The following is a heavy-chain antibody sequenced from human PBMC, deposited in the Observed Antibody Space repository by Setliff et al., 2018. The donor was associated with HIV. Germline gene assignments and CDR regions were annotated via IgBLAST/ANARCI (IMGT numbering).Heavy chain of an antibody. Sequence: GGSLRLSCAASGFTFWSHSMLWVRQAPGKGLQWVAYISRGGDSIFYEDSVKGRFTISRDNARNSLYLQMNSLRSEDTAVYYCARGGSSGWPHWGQGTLVTVSS. J-gene: IGHJ1*01. D-gene: IGHD6-19*01. CDR2: ISRGGDSI. V-gene: IGHV3-48*01. CDR3: ARGGSSGWPH. CDR1: GFTFWSHS.